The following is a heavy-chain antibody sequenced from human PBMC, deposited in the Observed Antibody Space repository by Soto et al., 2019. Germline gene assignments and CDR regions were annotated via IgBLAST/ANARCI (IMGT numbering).Heavy chain of an antibody. CDR3: ARESPPADY. CDR2: ISAYIDTT. J-gene: IGHJ4*02. V-gene: IGHV1-18*01. CDR1: GYTFTSYG. Sequence: QVQLVQSGAEVKKPGASVKVSCKASGYTFTSYGISWVRQAPGKGLEWLGWISAYIDTTNYAQNLQGRVTMTTDTATSTAYMELRSLRTDDTAVYYCARESPPADYWGQGTLVTVSS.